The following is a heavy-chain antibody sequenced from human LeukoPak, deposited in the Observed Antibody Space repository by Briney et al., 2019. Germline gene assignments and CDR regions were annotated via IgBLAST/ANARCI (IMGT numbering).Heavy chain of an antibody. V-gene: IGHV4-34*01. D-gene: IGHD2-15*01. Sequence: SETLSLTCTVSGGSISSYYWSWIRQPPGKGLEWIGEINHSGSTNYNPSLKSRVTISVDTSKNQFSLKLSSVTAADTAVYYCARGGNIVVVVAATRNWFDPWGQGTLVTVSS. CDR2: INHSGST. J-gene: IGHJ5*02. CDR1: GGSISSYY. CDR3: ARGGNIVVVVAATRNWFDP.